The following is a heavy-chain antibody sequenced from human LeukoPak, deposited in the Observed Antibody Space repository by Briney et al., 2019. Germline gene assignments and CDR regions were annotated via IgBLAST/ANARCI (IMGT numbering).Heavy chain of an antibody. D-gene: IGHD6-13*01. CDR3: ARERKAAAGLIDY. CDR1: GFTFRNYW. V-gene: IGHV3-33*08. Sequence: GGSLRLSCAASGFTFRNYWMSWVRQAPGTGLEWVAVIWYDGSNKYYADSVKGRFTISRDNSKNTLYLQMNSLRAEDTAVYYCARERKAAAGLIDYWGQGTLVTVSS. CDR2: IWYDGSNK. J-gene: IGHJ4*02.